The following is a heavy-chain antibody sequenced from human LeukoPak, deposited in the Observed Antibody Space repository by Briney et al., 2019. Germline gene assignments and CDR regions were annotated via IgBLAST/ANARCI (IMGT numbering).Heavy chain of an antibody. CDR2: IYYSGST. V-gene: IGHV4-59*01. D-gene: IGHD5-24*01. Sequence: SETLSLTCTVSGGSISSYYWSWIRQPPGKGLEWIGYIYYSGSTNYNPSLKSRVTISVDTSKNQFSLKLSSVTAADTAVYYCARERSRWLQSDSNWFDPWGQGTLVTVSS. CDR3: ARERSRWLQSDSNWFDP. J-gene: IGHJ5*02. CDR1: GGSISSYY.